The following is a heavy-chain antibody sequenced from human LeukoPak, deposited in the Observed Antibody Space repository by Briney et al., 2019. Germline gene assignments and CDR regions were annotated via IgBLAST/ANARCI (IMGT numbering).Heavy chain of an antibody. CDR3: ATYAGSYSKYFQH. J-gene: IGHJ1*01. CDR1: EYSFTNYW. Sequence: GESLKISCKGSEYSFTNYWIGWVRQMPGKGLEWMGIIYPGDSDTRYSPSFQGQVSISADKSISTAYLQWSSLKASDTAMYFCATYAGSYSKYFQHWGQGTLVTVSS. D-gene: IGHD3-10*01. CDR2: IYPGDSDT. V-gene: IGHV5-51*01.